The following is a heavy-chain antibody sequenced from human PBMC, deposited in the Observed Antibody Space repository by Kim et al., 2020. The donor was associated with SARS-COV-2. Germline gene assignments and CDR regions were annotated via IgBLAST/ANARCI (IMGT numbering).Heavy chain of an antibody. CDR3: ARDRSSSGYYYPSTFDI. CDR1: GFTFSSYS. Sequence: GGSLRLSCAASGFTFSSYSMNWVRQAPGKGLEWVSYISSSSSTIYYADSVKGRFTISRDNAKNSLYLQMNSLRDEDTAVYYCARDRSSSGYYYPSTFDIWGQGTMVTVSS. CDR2: ISSSSSTI. D-gene: IGHD3-22*01. J-gene: IGHJ3*02. V-gene: IGHV3-48*02.